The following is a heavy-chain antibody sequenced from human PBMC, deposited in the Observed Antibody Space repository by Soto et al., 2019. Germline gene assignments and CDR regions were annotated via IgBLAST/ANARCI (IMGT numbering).Heavy chain of an antibody. D-gene: IGHD5-12*01. Sequence: QVQLQESGPGLVKPSETLSLTCSVSGASVSSCSYYCSWIRQPPGKGLEWSGYIYYSGSTNYNHSLKSRVTISVDTSKNQFSLKLSSVTAADTAVYYCARDSLRLACYYYYGMDVWGQGTTVTVSS. CDR1: GASVSSCSYY. V-gene: IGHV4-61*01. CDR3: ARDSLRLACYYYYGMDV. CDR2: IYYSGST. J-gene: IGHJ6*02.